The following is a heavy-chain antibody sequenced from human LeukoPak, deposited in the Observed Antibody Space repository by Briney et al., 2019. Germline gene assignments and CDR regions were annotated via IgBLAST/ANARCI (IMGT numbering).Heavy chain of an antibody. Sequence: SETLSLTCTVPGGSISSSSYYWGWIRQPPGKGLEWIGSIYYSGSTYYNPSLKSRVTISVDTSKNQFSLKLSSVTAADTAVYYCARGWVTYHSRFGVTWFDPWGQGTLVTVSS. J-gene: IGHJ5*02. D-gene: IGHD3-16*01. CDR2: IYYSGST. V-gene: IGHV4-39*07. CDR1: GGSISSSSYY. CDR3: ARGWVTYHSRFGVTWFDP.